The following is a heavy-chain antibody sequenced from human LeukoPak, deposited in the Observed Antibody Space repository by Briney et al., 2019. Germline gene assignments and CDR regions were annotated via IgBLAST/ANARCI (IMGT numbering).Heavy chain of an antibody. CDR2: ISVSSTYT. CDR3: ARDGDRCSSATCYGPGDY. D-gene: IGHD2-2*01. J-gene: IGHJ4*02. V-gene: IGHV3-11*05. CDR1: GFTFSDYY. Sequence: GGSLRLSCAASGFTFSDYYMSWIRQAPGKGLEWVSYISVSSTYTNYADSVKGRFTISRDNAKNSLYLQMNSLRAEDTAVYYCARDGDRCSSATCYGPGDYWGQGTLVTVSS.